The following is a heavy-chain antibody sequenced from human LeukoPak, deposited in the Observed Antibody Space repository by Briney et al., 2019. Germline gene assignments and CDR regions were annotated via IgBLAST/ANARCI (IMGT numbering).Heavy chain of an antibody. CDR2: INHSGST. J-gene: IGHJ6*03. D-gene: IGHD6-19*01. V-gene: IGHV4-34*01. Sequence: PSETLSLTCAVYGGSFSGYYWSWIRQPPGKGLEWMGEINHSGSTNYNPSLKSRVTISVDTSKNQFSLKLSSVTAADTAVYYCASPTSSGWYKGYYYYYYRDVWGKGTTVTVSS. CDR1: GGSFSGYY. CDR3: ASPTSSGWYKGYYYYYYRDV.